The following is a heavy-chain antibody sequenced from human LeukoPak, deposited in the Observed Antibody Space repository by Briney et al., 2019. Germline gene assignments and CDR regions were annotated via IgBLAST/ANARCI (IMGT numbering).Heavy chain of an antibody. CDR2: FDPEDGET. J-gene: IGHJ5*02. V-gene: IGHV1-24*01. D-gene: IGHD2-2*02. Sequence: ASVKDSCKVSGYTLTELSMHWVRQAPGKGLEWMGGFDPEDGETIYAQKFQGRVTMTEDTSTDTAYMELSSLRSEDTAVYYCATVYRYCSSTSCYSGPGFTNNWFDPWGQGTLVTVSS. CDR3: ATVYRYCSSTSCYSGPGFTNNWFDP. CDR1: GYTLTELS.